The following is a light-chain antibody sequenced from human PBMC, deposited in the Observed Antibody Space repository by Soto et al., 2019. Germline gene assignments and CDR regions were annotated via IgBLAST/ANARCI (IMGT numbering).Light chain of an antibody. J-gene: IGKJ4*01. CDR3: QQYSHWPALT. CDR1: QSVVTN. CDR2: SAS. V-gene: IGKV3-15*01. Sequence: IVMTQSPVTLSVSPGERVTLSCRASQSVVTNVAWYQQKRGQAPRLLMYSASTRAAGIPARFSGSGSGTEFTLTISSLQSEDFAVYYCQQYSHWPALTFGGGSKVGIK.